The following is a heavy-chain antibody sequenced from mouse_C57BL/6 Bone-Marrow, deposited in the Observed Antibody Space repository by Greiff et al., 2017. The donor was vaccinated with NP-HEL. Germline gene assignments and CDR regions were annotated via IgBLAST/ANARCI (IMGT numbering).Heavy chain of an antibody. D-gene: IGHD1-1*01. CDR1: GFTFSSYA. J-gene: IGHJ2*01. CDR2: ISSGGDYI. Sequence: EVQLVESGEGLVKPGGSLKLSCAASGFTFSSYAMSWVRQTPEKRLEWVAYISSGGDYIYYADTVKGRFTISRDNARNTLYLQMSSLKSEDTAMYYCTREDYYGSSPFFDYWGQGTTLTVSS. V-gene: IGHV5-9-1*02. CDR3: TREDYYGSSPFFDY.